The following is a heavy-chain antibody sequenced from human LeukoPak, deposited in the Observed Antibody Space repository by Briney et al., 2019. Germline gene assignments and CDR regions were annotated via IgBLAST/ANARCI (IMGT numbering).Heavy chain of an antibody. D-gene: IGHD3-10*01. V-gene: IGHV3-43*01. CDR3: AKPYGSGSYYNDYYYYGMDV. CDR1: GFTFDDYT. CDR2: ISWDGGST. Sequence: GGSLRLSCAASGFTFDDYTMHWVRQAPGKGLEWVSLISWDGGSTYYADSVKGRFTISRDNGKNSLYLQMNSLRTEDTALYYCAKPYGSGSYYNDYYYYGMDVWGQGTTVTVSS. J-gene: IGHJ6*02.